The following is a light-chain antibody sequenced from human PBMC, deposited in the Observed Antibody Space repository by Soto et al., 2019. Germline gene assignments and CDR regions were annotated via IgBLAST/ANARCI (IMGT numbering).Light chain of an antibody. CDR2: DVS. V-gene: IGLV2-14*01. CDR1: SSDVGGYNY. CDR3: SSYTSSSTLDV. Sequence: QSVLTQPASVSGSPGQSVTISCTGTSSDVGGYNYVSWYQQPPGKAPKLMIYDVSNRPSGVSNRFSGSKSGNSASLTISGLQAEDEADYYCSSYTSSSTLDVFGTGTKLTVL. J-gene: IGLJ1*01.